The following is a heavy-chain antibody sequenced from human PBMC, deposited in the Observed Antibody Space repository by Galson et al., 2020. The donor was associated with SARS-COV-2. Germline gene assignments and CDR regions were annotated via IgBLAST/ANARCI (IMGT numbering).Heavy chain of an antibody. D-gene: IGHD5-18*01. CDR2: ISGSGGST. CDR3: AKDRILAAMANYYYYYDMDV. V-gene: IGHV3-23*01. CDR1: GFTFSSYA. J-gene: IGHJ6*03. Sequence: GGSLRLSCAASGFTFSSYAMSWVRQAPGKGLEWVSAISGSGGSTYYADSVKGRFTISRDNSKNTLYLQMNSLRAEDTAVYYCAKDRILAAMANYYYYYDMDVWGKGTTVTVSS.